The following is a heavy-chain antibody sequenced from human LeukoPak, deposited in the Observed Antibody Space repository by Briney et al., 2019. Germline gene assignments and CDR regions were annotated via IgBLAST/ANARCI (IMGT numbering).Heavy chain of an antibody. D-gene: IGHD3-9*01. Sequence: PGGSLRLSCAASGFTFSSYGMHWVRQAPGKGLEWVAFIRYDGSNKYYADSVKGRFTISRDNSKNTLYLQMNSLRAEDTAVYYCARAYDILTGPPDYWGQGTLVTVSS. CDR3: ARAYDILTGPPDY. V-gene: IGHV3-30*02. CDR1: GFTFSSYG. CDR2: IRYDGSNK. J-gene: IGHJ4*02.